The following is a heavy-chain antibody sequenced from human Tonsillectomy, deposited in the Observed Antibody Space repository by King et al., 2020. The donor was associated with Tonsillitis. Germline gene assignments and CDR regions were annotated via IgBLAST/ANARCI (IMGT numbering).Heavy chain of an antibody. V-gene: IGHV3-11*01. CDR3: VSPKRGNDAFDI. D-gene: IGHD3-16*01. Sequence: VQLVESGGGLVKPGGSLRLSCAASGFTFSDYYMSWIRQAPGKGLEWVSYITNSGSTKYYADSVKGRFTISRDSAKNSLYLQMNSLRVEDTAVYYCVSPKRGNDAFDIWGQGTMVAVSS. J-gene: IGHJ3*02. CDR1: GFTFSDYY. CDR2: ITNSGSTK.